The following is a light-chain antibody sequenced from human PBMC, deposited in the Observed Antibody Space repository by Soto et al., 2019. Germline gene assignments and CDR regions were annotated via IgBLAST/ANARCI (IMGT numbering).Light chain of an antibody. J-gene: IGKJ1*01. Sequence: IGLTQSPGTLSLSPGETATLSCRASQTVNSDSLAWLQQRPGQAPSLLIFATSRRATDIPDRFSGSGSGTDFPLAIRRLEPEDFAVYYCHQFGYSPRTFGQGTKVDI. CDR2: ATS. CDR1: QTVNSDS. CDR3: HQFGYSPRT. V-gene: IGKV3-20*01.